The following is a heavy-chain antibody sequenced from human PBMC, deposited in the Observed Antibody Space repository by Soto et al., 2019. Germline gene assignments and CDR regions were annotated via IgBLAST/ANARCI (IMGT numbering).Heavy chain of an antibody. Sequence: GGSLRLSCAASGFTFSSYAMSWVRQAPGKGLEWVSAISGSGGSTYYADSVKGRFTISRDNSKNTLYPQMNSLRAEDTAVYYCAKRAAAGTGYYYYGMDVWGQGTTVTVSS. CDR1: GFTFSSYA. CDR2: ISGSGGST. D-gene: IGHD6-13*01. J-gene: IGHJ6*02. V-gene: IGHV3-23*01. CDR3: AKRAAAGTGYYYYGMDV.